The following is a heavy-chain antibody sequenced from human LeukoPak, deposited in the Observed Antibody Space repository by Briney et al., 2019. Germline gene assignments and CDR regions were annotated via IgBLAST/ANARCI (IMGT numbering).Heavy chain of an antibody. CDR3: ARQHSSGWPRKYNWFDP. Sequence: SETLSLTCTVSGGSINSYYWSWIRQPPGKRLEWIGYINTYGTTNYNPSLKSRVTISVDTSKNQFSLKLSSVTAADTAMYYCARQHSSGWPRKYNWFDPWGQGTLVTVSS. CDR2: INTYGTT. D-gene: IGHD6-19*01. J-gene: IGHJ5*02. CDR1: GGSINSYY. V-gene: IGHV4-4*09.